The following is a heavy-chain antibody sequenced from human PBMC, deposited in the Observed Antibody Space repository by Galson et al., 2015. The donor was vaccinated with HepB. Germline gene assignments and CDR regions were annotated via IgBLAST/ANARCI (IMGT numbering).Heavy chain of an antibody. CDR1: GGTFSSYA. J-gene: IGHJ6*02. CDR2: IIPIFGTA. Sequence: SVKVSCKASGGTFSSYAISWVRQAPGQGLEWMGGIIPIFGTANYAQKFQGRVTITADESTSTAYMELSSLRSEDTAVYYCARDRITIEMATGHGMDVWGQGTTVTVSS. V-gene: IGHV1-69*13. CDR3: ARDRITIEMATGHGMDV. D-gene: IGHD5-24*01.